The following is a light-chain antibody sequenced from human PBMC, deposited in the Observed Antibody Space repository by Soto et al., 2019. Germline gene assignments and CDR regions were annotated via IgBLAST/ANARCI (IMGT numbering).Light chain of an antibody. CDR3: MQGKHWPYT. J-gene: IGKJ2*01. CDR1: QSLVTSDGNTY. CDR2: KVS. Sequence: DVVMTQSPLSLPVTLGQPASISCRSSQSLVTSDGNTYLNWFQQRPGQSPRRLIYKVSNRDSGVPDRFSGSESGTDFTLKISRVEAEDVGVYYCMQGKHWPYTFGHGTKLEIK. V-gene: IGKV2-30*01.